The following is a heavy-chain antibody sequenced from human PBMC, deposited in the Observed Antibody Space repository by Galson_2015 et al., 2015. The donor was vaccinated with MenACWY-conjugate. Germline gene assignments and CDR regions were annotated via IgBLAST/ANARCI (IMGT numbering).Heavy chain of an antibody. CDR1: GYTFISYA. D-gene: IGHD2-21*02. CDR2: INAGNGNT. J-gene: IGHJ3*02. CDR3: ARERRKTALPGHDACDI. Sequence: SVKVSCKASGYTFISYALYWVRQAPGQRLEWLGWINAGNGNTKYSARFQGRVTITRDTSARTAYMELSRLKYEDTAIYYCARERRKTALPGHDACDIWGQGTMVTVSS. V-gene: IGHV1-3*01.